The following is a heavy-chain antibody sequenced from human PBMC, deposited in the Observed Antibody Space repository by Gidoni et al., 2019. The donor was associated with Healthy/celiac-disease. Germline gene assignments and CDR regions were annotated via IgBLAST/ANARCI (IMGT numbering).Heavy chain of an antibody. CDR1: GGFFSDYY. CDR2: INHSGST. J-gene: IGHJ5*02. V-gene: IGHV4-34*01. Sequence: QVQLQQWGAGLLKPSETLSLTCAVYGGFFSDYYWSWSRQPPGKGLAWIGEINHSGSTNYNPSLKSRVTISVDTSKNQFSLKLSSVTAADTSVYYCARGHRLLWFGELLGWFDPWGQGTLVTVSS. D-gene: IGHD3-10*01. CDR3: ARGHRLLWFGELLGWFDP.